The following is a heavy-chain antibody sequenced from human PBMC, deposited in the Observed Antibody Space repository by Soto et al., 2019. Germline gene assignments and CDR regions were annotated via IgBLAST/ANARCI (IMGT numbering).Heavy chain of an antibody. CDR1: GFIFSSYA. Sequence: PGGSLRLSCAASGFIFSSYAMSWVRQAPGKGLEWVSAISGSGGNTYYADSVKGRFTVSRDDSMHTLYLQMNSLRAEDTAVYYCAKDRYSSGFNVDYWGQGTLVTVS. J-gene: IGHJ4*02. D-gene: IGHD6-19*01. CDR2: ISGSGGNT. CDR3: AKDRYSSGFNVDY. V-gene: IGHV3-23*01.